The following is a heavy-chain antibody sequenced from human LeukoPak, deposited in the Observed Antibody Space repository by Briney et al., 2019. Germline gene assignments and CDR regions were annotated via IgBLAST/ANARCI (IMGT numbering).Heavy chain of an antibody. Sequence: SVKVSCKASGGTFSSYAISWVRQAPGQGLEWMGGIIPIFGTANYAQKFQGRVTITTDESTSTAYTELSSLRSEDTAVYYCARDLISSGWYYFDYWGQGTLVTVSS. CDR1: GGTFSSYA. CDR2: IIPIFGTA. J-gene: IGHJ4*02. CDR3: ARDLISSGWYYFDY. D-gene: IGHD6-19*01. V-gene: IGHV1-69*05.